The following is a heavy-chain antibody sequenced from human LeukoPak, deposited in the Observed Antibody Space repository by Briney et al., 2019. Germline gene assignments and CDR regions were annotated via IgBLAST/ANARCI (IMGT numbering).Heavy chain of an antibody. D-gene: IGHD1-26*01. Sequence: PGGSLRLSCAAPGFTFSSYAMSWVRQAPGKGLEWVSVISGSGGSTYYADSVKSRFTISRDNPKNTLYLQMNSLRAEDTAVYYCAKSRSGSCYWDTDYWGQGTLVTVSS. V-gene: IGHV3-23*01. CDR1: GFTFSSYA. CDR2: ISGSGGST. J-gene: IGHJ4*02. CDR3: AKSRSGSCYWDTDY.